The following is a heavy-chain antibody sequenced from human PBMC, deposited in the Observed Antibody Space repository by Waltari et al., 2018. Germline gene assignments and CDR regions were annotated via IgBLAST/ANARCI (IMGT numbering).Heavy chain of an antibody. J-gene: IGHJ6*03. CDR3: ARSTVGYNWNYAPHYYMDV. CDR2: IYPGDSDT. Sequence: EVQLVQSGAEVKKPGESLKISCKGSGYSFTSYWIGWVRQMPGKGLEWMGVIYPGDSDTRYIPSFQGQVTISADKSISTAYLQWSSLKASDTAMYYCARSTVGYNWNYAPHYYMDVWGKGTTVTVSS. CDR1: GYSFTSYW. V-gene: IGHV5-51*01. D-gene: IGHD1-7*01.